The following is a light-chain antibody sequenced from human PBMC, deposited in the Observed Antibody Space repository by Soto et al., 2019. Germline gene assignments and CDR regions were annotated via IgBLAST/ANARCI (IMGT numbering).Light chain of an antibody. V-gene: IGKV3-20*01. J-gene: IGKJ3*01. CDR1: QSVRSSY. Sequence: EIVLTQSPDTLSLSPGESATLSCRASQSVRSSYLAWYQQTPGQTPRLLIYAASSRATGIPDRFSGSGSGTDFALTISRLEPEDFGVYYCQQYGDSPLTSGPGTKVDIK. CDR3: QQYGDSPLT. CDR2: AAS.